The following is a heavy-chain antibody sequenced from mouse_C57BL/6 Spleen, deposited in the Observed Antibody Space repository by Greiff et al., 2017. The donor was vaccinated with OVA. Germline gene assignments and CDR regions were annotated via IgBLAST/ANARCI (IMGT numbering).Heavy chain of an antibody. CDR1: GYAFSSSW. CDR2: IYPGDGDT. CDR3: ARLSYYGSSRYFDV. J-gene: IGHJ1*03. V-gene: IGHV1-82*01. Sequence: VKLQESGPELVKPGASVKISCKASGYAFSSSWMNWVKQRPGKGLEWIGRIYPGDGDTNYNGKFKGKATLTADKSSSTAYMQLSSLTSEDSAVYFCARLSYYGSSRYFDVWGTGTTVTVSS. D-gene: IGHD1-1*01.